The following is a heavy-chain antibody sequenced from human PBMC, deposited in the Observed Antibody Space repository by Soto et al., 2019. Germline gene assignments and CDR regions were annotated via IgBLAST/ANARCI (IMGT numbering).Heavy chain of an antibody. J-gene: IGHJ6*02. D-gene: IGHD3-9*01. CDR2: IYYSGST. V-gene: IGHV4-59*01. CDR1: GGSISSYY. CDR3: ARGTGYWGYYYYYGMDV. Sequence: QVQLRESGPGLVKPSETLSLTCTVSGGSISSYYWSWIRQPPGKGLEWIGYIYYSGSTNYNPSLKSRVNISVDTSKNQFSLKLSSVTAADTAVYYFARGTGYWGYYYYYGMDVWGQWTTVTVSS.